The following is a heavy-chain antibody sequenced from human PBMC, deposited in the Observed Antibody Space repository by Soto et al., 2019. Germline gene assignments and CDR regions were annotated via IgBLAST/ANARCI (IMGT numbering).Heavy chain of an antibody. CDR3: VRGLRTSNYGMDV. CDR2: IIPMFETV. J-gene: IGHJ6*02. D-gene: IGHD2-15*01. CDR1: GGTFNNYA. V-gene: IGHV1-69*01. Sequence: QEQLLQSGAEVRKPGSSVKVSCKASGGTFNNYAVSWVRQAPGQGLEWMGGIIPMFETVNYAQRFQGRLTIDADESTSTAYLELTSLTSADTAIYFCVRGLRTSNYGMDVWGQGTPVTVSS.